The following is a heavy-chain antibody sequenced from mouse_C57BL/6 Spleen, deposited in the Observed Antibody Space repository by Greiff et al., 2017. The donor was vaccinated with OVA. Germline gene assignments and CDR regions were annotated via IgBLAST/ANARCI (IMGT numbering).Heavy chain of an antibody. CDR1: GYTFTSYW. CDR3: ARDFDY. J-gene: IGHJ2*01. Sequence: VQLQQPGAELVMPGASVKLSCKASGYTFTSYWMHWVKQRPGQGLEWIGEIDPSDSYTNYNQKFKGKSTLTVDKSSSTAYMQLSSLTSEDSAFYCSARDFDYWGQGTTRTVSS. V-gene: IGHV1-69*01. CDR2: IDPSDSYT.